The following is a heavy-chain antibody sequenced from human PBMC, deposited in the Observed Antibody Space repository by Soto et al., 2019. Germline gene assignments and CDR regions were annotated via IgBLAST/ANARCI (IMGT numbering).Heavy chain of an antibody. CDR1: GGTFSSYA. CDR2: IIPIFGTA. Sequence: GASVKVSCKASGGTFSSYAISWVRQAPGQGLEWMGGIIPIFGTANYAQKFQGRVTITADESTSTAYMELSSLRSEDTAVYYCAARPSYGDYANYFDYWGQGTLVTVSS. D-gene: IGHD4-17*01. J-gene: IGHJ4*02. V-gene: IGHV1-69*13. CDR3: AARPSYGDYANYFDY.